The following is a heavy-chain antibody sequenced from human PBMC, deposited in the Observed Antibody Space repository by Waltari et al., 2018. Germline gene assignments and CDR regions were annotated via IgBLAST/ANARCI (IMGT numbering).Heavy chain of an antibody. Sequence: EEQLVESGGGLVQPGGSLRLSCAASGFTFPGNWMAWVRHGPGEGLEWVANINQDGSEKRYVDSVKGRFTISRDNARNSLYLQLNSLRAEDTALYYCARDYYYYMDVWGKGTTVTVSS. CDR2: INQDGSEK. CDR1: GFTFPGNW. J-gene: IGHJ6*03. V-gene: IGHV3-7*01. CDR3: ARDYYYYMDV.